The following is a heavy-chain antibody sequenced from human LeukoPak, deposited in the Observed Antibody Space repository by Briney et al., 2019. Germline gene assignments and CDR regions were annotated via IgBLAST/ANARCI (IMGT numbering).Heavy chain of an antibody. Sequence: GGSLRLSCTASRITLTSSWMTWVRQAPGKGLEGVANIRPDGTIKHYLDSVNGRFTISRDNAKTSLYMQMDSLRGEDTAVYYCVSDTSPVESGQAYDAFDLWGQGTMVTVSS. V-gene: IGHV3-7*01. J-gene: IGHJ3*01. CDR2: IRPDGTIK. D-gene: IGHD1-26*01. CDR3: VSDTSPVESGQAYDAFDL. CDR1: RITLTSSW.